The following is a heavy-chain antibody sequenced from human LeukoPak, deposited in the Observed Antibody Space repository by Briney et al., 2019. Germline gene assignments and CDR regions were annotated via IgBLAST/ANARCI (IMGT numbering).Heavy chain of an antibody. CDR3: AREGHSTYYYDSSGYYFEDY. V-gene: IGHV1-2*02. CDR1: GYTFTGYY. Sequence: GASVKVSCKASGYTFTGYYMHWVRQAPGQGLEWMGWINPNSGGTNYAQKFQGRVTMTRDTSISTAYMELSSLRSEDTAVYYCAREGHSTYYYDSSGYYFEDYWGQGTLVTVSS. J-gene: IGHJ4*02. CDR2: INPNSGGT. D-gene: IGHD3-22*01.